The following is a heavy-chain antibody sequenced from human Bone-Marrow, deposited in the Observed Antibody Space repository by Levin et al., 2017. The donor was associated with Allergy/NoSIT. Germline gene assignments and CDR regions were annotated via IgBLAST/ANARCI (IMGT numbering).Heavy chain of an antibody. CDR2: IIPIFGTA. J-gene: IGHJ6*02. CDR3: ARVRSSSSSYGMDV. Sequence: SVKVSCKASGDTFSNYAITWVRQAPGKGLEWMGGIIPIFGTANYAREFQGRVTITADTSTSTAYMEVSSLRSEDMAVYYCARVRSSSSSYGMDVWGQGTTVTVTS. V-gene: IGHV1-69*06. D-gene: IGHD6-6*01. CDR1: GDTFSNYA.